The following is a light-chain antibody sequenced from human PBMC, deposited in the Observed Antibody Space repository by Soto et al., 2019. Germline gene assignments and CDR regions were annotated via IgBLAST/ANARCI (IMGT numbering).Light chain of an antibody. CDR2: EVS. CDR1: SSDVGGYNY. Sequence: QSVLTQPASVSGSPGQSITISCSGTSSDVGGYNYVSWYQHHPGKAPKLLIYEVSHRPSGVSNRFSGSKSGNTASLTISGLQAEDEADYYCNSYTSSTTLVFGGGTKVTVL. J-gene: IGLJ2*01. V-gene: IGLV2-14*01. CDR3: NSYTSSTTLV.